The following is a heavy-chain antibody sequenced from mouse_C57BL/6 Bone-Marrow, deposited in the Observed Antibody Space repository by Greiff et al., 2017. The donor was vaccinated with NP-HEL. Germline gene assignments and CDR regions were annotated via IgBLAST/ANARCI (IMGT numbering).Heavy chain of an antibody. D-gene: IGHD1-1*01. V-gene: IGHV1-81*01. CDR2: IYPRSGNT. CDR3: ARYGSSYWFAY. J-gene: IGHJ3*01. CDR1: GYTFTSYG. Sequence: VQGVESGAELARPGASVKLSCKASGYTFTSYGISWVKQRTGQGLEWIGEIYPRSGNTYYNEKFKGKATLTADKSSSTAYMELRSLTSEDSAVYFCARYGSSYWFAYWGQGTLVTVSA.